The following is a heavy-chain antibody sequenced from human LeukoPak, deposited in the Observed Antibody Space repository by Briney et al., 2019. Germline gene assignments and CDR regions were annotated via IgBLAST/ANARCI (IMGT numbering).Heavy chain of an antibody. Sequence: GGSLRLSCAASEFTFSSYPMSWVRQAPGKGLVWVSRINSDGSSTSYADSVKGRFTISRDNAKNTLYLQMNSLRAEDTAVYYCARGLSGYGPGAFDIWGQGTMVTVSS. D-gene: IGHD3-22*01. CDR3: ARGLSGYGPGAFDI. CDR1: EFTFSSYP. V-gene: IGHV3-74*01. J-gene: IGHJ3*02. CDR2: INSDGSST.